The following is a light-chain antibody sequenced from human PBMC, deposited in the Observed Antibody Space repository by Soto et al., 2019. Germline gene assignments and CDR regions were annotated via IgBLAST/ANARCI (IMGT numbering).Light chain of an antibody. J-gene: IGKJ4*01. Sequence: AIKLTQSPSSLSASVGGRVTIPSRASQGISSALVWYQQGPGKAPKLLIYDASTWESGVPSRFSGSGYGTDFTLTITSLQPEDVATYYCQQFDNYPLTFGGGTKVDIK. V-gene: IGKV1D-13*01. CDR3: QQFDNYPLT. CDR1: QGISSA. CDR2: DAS.